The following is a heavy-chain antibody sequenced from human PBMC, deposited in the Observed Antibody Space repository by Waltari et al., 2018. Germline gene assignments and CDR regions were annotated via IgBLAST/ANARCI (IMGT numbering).Heavy chain of an antibody. CDR3: ATLETAADAFDI. D-gene: IGHD2-15*01. V-gene: IGHV4-39*07. J-gene: IGHJ3*02. CDR1: GVSIRGSSYY. CDR2: IFYTGST. Sequence: QLQLQESGPGLVKPSETLSLTCNVSGVSIRGSSYYWGWIHQPPGKGLEWIGNIFYTGSTSYNPSLQSRVTISVDTSKNHFSLKLSSVTAADTAVYYCATLETAADAFDIWGHGTMVTVSS.